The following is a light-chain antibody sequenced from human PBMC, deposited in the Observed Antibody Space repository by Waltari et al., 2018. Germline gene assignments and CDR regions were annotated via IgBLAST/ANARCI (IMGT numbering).Light chain of an antibody. CDR1: SSDVGGYNY. Sequence: QSALTQPASVSGSPGQSITISCTGTSSDVGGYNYVSWYQQHPGKAPKLMIYDFSKRPSGCPNRFSGTKPGNTACLTMSGLQAEDEAAHYRSSYTSTSTWLVGGGTKLTVL. CDR2: DFS. V-gene: IGLV2-14*01. CDR3: SSYTSTSTWL. J-gene: IGLJ3*02.